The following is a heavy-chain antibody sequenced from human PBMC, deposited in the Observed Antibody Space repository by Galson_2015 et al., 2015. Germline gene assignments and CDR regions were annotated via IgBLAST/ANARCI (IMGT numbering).Heavy chain of an antibody. CDR2: IDPSDSYT. CDR3: ARTGRTVTDAGGWFNP. V-gene: IGHV5-10-1*01. J-gene: IGHJ5*02. D-gene: IGHD4-17*01. CDR1: GYSFTSYW. Sequence: QSGAEVKKPGESLRISCKGSGYSFTSYWISWVRQMPGKGLEWMGRIDPSDSYTNYSPSFQGHVTISADKSISTAYLQWSSLKASDTAMYYCARTGRTVTDAGGWFNPWGQGTLVTVSS.